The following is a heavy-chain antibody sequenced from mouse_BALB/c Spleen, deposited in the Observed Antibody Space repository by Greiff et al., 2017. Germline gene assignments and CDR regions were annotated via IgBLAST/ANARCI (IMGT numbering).Heavy chain of an antibody. Sequence: EVHLVESGGGLVKPGGSLKLSCAASGFTFSSYTMSWVRQTPEKRLEWVATISSGGSYTYYPDSVKGRFTISRDNAKNTLYLQMSSLKSEDTAMYYCTRGGTKDYWGQGTTLTVSS. CDR1: GFTFSSYT. CDR3: TRGGTKDY. V-gene: IGHV5-6-4*01. D-gene: IGHD1-3*01. J-gene: IGHJ2*01. CDR2: ISSGGSYT.